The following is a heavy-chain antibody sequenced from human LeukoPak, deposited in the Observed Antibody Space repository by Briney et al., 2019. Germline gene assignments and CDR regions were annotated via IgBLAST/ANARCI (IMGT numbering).Heavy chain of an antibody. Sequence: SETLSLTCAVYGGSFSGYYWSWIRQPPGKGLEWIGEINHSGSTNYNPSLKSRVTISVDTSKNRFSLKLSSVTAADTAVYYCARVSFSEYYFDYWGQGTLVTVSS. CDR2: INHSGST. CDR3: ARVSFSEYYFDY. J-gene: IGHJ4*02. CDR1: GGSFSGYY. V-gene: IGHV4-34*01.